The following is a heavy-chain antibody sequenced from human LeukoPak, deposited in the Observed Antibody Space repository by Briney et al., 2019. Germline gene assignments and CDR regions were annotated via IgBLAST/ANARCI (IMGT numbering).Heavy chain of an antibody. CDR2: INHSGST. J-gene: IGHJ3*02. D-gene: IGHD1/OR15-1a*01. Sequence: SETLSLTCAVYGGSFSGYYWSWIRQPPGKGLEWIGEINHSGSTNYNPSLKSRVTISVDTSKNQFSLKLSSVTAADTAVYYCARVGTELDQLFAFDIWGQGTTVTVSS. CDR3: ARVGTELDQLFAFDI. CDR1: GGSFSGYY. V-gene: IGHV4-34*01.